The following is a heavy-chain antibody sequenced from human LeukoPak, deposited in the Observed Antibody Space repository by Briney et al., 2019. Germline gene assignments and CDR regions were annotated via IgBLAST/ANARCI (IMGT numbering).Heavy chain of an antibody. CDR1: GFTFSNYE. J-gene: IGHJ5*02. V-gene: IGHV3-48*03. CDR3: ARPYSSGWDNWFDP. Sequence: GGSLRLSCAASGFTFSNYEMNWVRQAPGKGLEWVSCITTSGSTIYYADSVKGRFTISRDNAKNSLYLQMNSLRAEDTAVYYCARPYSSGWDNWFDPWGQGTLVTVSS. CDR2: ITTSGSTI. D-gene: IGHD6-19*01.